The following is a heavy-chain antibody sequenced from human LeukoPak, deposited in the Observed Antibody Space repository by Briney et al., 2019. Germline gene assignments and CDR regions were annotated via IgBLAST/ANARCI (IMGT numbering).Heavy chain of an antibody. Sequence: GASVKVSCKVSGYTLTELSMHWVRQAPGKGLEWMGGFDPEDGETIYAQKFQGRVTMTEDTSTDTAYMELSSLRSEDTAVYYCATDLGLRFFDWFDYWGQGTLVTVSS. CDR3: ATDLGLRFFDWFDY. V-gene: IGHV1-24*01. CDR1: GYTLTELS. J-gene: IGHJ4*02. D-gene: IGHD3-9*01. CDR2: FDPEDGET.